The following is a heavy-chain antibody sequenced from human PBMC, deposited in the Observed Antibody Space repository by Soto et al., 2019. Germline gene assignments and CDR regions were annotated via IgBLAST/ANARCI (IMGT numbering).Heavy chain of an antibody. Sequence: QVHLVESGGGVVQPGTSLRLSCVGSGFTFRSYVIHWVRQAPGKGLELVALTSYDGSNNFYGDSVKGRFTISRHNSRNTVELQMDSLRFEDTALYYCARWGTTGGLDVWGQGTLVSVSS. CDR1: GFTFRSYV. V-gene: IGHV3-33*05. D-gene: IGHD3-16*01. J-gene: IGHJ4*02. CDR2: TSYDGSNN. CDR3: ARWGTTGGLDV.